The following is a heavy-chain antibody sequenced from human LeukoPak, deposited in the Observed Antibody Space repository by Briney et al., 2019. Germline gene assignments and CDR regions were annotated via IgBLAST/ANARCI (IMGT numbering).Heavy chain of an antibody. CDR1: GASFSGYY. CDR3: ARGRYLPLYFDY. Sequence: SETLSLTCAVYGASFSGYYWSWIRQTPGKRLEWIGEINHSGSTNYNPSLKSRVTISVDTSKNQFSLKLNSLTAADTAVYYCARGRYLPLYFDYWGQGTLVTVSS. V-gene: IGHV4-34*01. D-gene: IGHD1-14*01. CDR2: INHSGST. J-gene: IGHJ4*02.